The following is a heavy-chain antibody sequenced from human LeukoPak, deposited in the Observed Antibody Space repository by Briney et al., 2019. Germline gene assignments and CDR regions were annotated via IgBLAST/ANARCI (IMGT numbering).Heavy chain of an antibody. Sequence: GGSLRLSCAVSGFTFDDHAMHWVRQAPGKGLEWVSGISWNSGSIGYADSVKGRFTISRDNAKNSLYLQMNSLRAEDTALYYCAKDTSWGDTAMVDGDGSFDYWGQGTLVTVSS. D-gene: IGHD5-18*01. V-gene: IGHV3-9*01. CDR3: AKDTSWGDTAMVDGDGSFDY. J-gene: IGHJ4*02. CDR2: ISWNSGSI. CDR1: GFTFDDHA.